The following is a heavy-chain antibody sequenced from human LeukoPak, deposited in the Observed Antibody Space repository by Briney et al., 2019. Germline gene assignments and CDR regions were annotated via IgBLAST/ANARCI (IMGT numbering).Heavy chain of an antibody. CDR2: ISSSGST. Sequence: SETLSLTCTVSGDSISSGDYYWSWIRQPAGKGLEWIGRISSSGSTNYNPSLKSRVTISVDTSKNQFSLKLSSVTAADTAVYYCARRPVGGYYSVDYWGQGTLVTVSS. CDR3: ARRPVGGYYSVDY. D-gene: IGHD3-22*01. CDR1: GDSISSGDYY. V-gene: IGHV4-61*02. J-gene: IGHJ4*02.